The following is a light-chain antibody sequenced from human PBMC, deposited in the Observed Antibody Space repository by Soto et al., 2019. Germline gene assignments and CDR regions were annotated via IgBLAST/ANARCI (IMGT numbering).Light chain of an antibody. CDR3: QQRSNWPLT. Sequence: EIVLTQSPATLSLSPGERATLSCRASQSVSSYLAWYQQKPGQAPRLLIYDASNRATGIPARFSGSGSGTDFTLTISSLEPADFAVYSCQQRSNWPLTFGGGTQVEIK. CDR2: DAS. J-gene: IGKJ4*01. V-gene: IGKV3-11*01. CDR1: QSVSSY.